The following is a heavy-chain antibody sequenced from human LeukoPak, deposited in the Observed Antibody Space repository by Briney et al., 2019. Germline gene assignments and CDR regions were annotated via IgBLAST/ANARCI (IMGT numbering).Heavy chain of an antibody. CDR3: ARVGHSSGYYIDY. V-gene: IGHV4-59*11. D-gene: IGHD3-22*01. CDR2: IYYSGST. CDR1: GGSISSHY. Sequence: SETPSLTCTVSGGSISSHYWSWIRQPPGKGLEWIGYIYYSGSTNYNPSLKSRVTISVDTSKNQFSLKLSSVTAADTAVYYCARVGHSSGYYIDYWGQGTLVTVSS. J-gene: IGHJ4*02.